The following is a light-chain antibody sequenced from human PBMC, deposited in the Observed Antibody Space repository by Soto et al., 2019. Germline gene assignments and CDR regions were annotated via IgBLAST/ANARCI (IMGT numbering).Light chain of an antibody. CDR3: QNCFTVPYT. V-gene: IGKV1-33*01. J-gene: IGKJ2*01. CDR2: DAS. CDR1: QDISNR. Sequence: DIQMTQSPSSLSASVGDRITIPCQASQDISNRLNWYHQKPGKAPNLLIYDASNLAAGVPSGFSGSGSGTHFTFTISSLQPEDIGTYYCQNCFTVPYTFGQGTKLEIK.